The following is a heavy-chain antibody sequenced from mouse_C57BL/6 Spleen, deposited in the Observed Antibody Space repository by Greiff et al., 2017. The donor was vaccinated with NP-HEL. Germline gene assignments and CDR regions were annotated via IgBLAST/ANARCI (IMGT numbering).Heavy chain of an antibody. Sequence: EVTLVESGGGLVQPGGSLSLSCAASGFTFTDYYMSWVRQPPGKALEWLGFIRNKANGYTTEYSASVKGGFTISRDNSQSILYLQMNALRAEDSATYYCARCTHDYEYAMDYWGQRTSVTVSS. CDR2: IRNKANGYTT. J-gene: IGHJ4*01. V-gene: IGHV7-3*01. CDR1: GFTFTDYY. CDR3: ARCTHDYEYAMDY. D-gene: IGHD2-4*01.